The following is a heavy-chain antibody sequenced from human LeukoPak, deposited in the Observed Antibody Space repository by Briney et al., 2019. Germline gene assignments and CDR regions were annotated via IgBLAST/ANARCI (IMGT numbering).Heavy chain of an antibody. CDR1: GLAVSSNY. V-gene: IGHV3-66*02. Sequence: GGSLRLSCAASGLAVSSNYMGWVRQAPGKGLEWVSIIYVGGATNYGDSVKGRFTISRDDSENTLYLQMNSLKSDDTGIYFCARYQTTVTSWHAFDIWGQGTMVTVSS. J-gene: IGHJ3*02. CDR3: ARYQTTVTSWHAFDI. CDR2: IYVGGAT. D-gene: IGHD4-17*01.